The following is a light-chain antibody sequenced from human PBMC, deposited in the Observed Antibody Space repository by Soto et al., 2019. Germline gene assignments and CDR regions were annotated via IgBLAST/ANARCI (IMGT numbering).Light chain of an antibody. CDR3: SSYTSGSTYV. CDR1: SSDVGGYRY. CDR2: EVS. Sequence: QSVLTQPASVSGSPGQSITISCTGTSSDVGGYRYVSWYQQHPGKAPKLMIYEVSNRPSGVSNRFSGSKSGNTASLTISGLQAEDEADYYCSSYTSGSTYVFGTGTNVTVL. V-gene: IGLV2-14*01. J-gene: IGLJ1*01.